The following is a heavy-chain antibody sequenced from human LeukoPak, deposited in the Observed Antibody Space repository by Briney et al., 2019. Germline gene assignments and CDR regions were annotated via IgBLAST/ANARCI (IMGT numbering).Heavy chain of an antibody. V-gene: IGHV3-21*01. CDR1: GFTFSSYS. Sequence: GGSLRLSCAASGFTFSSYSMNWVRQAPGKGLEWVSSISSSSSYIYYADSVKGRFTISRDNAKNSLYLQMNSLRAEDTAVYYCARGLLWFGELSGYYYYMDVWGKGTTVTVSS. J-gene: IGHJ6*03. CDR3: ARGLLWFGELSGYYYYMDV. CDR2: ISSSSSYI. D-gene: IGHD3-10*01.